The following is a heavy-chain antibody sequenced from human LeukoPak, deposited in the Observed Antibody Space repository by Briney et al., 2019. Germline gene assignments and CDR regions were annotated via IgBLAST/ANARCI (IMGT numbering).Heavy chain of an antibody. CDR1: GYTFTSYA. CDR3: AREPYSSSGRGYYYGMDV. J-gene: IGHJ6*02. V-gene: IGHV1-3*01. Sequence: ASVKVSCKASGYTFTSYAMHWVRQAPGQRLEWMGWINAGNGNTKYSQKFQGRVTITRDTSASTAYMELSSLRSEDTAVYYCAREPYSSSGRGYYYGMDVWGQGTTVTVSS. D-gene: IGHD6-13*01. CDR2: INAGNGNT.